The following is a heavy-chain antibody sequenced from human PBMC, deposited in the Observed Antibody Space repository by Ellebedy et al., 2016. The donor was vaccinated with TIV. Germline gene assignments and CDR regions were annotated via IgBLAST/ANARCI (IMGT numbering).Heavy chain of an antibody. CDR3: ARASRGVVISWFDP. Sequence: ESLKISCVASGFTFSSYAMNWVRQAPGKGLEWIGEINRSGSTYYNPSLKSRVTISVDTSKNQFSLKLSSVTAADTAVYYCARASRGVVISWFDPWGQGTLVTVSS. CDR1: GFTFSSYA. J-gene: IGHJ5*02. D-gene: IGHD3-3*01. V-gene: IGHV4-34*01. CDR2: INRSGST.